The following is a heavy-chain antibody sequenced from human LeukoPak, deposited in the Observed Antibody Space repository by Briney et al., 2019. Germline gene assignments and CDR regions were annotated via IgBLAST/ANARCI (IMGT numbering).Heavy chain of an antibody. Sequence: GGSLRLSCAASGFTFDTYWMSWVRQAPGKGLEWVANIKQDGSEKDYVDSVKGRFTISRDNAKNSLYLQMNSLRAEDTGVYYCARRDTQSKYRQFASWGQGSLVIVSS. J-gene: IGHJ4*02. D-gene: IGHD3-16*02. CDR3: ARRDTQSKYRQFAS. V-gene: IGHV3-7*01. CDR1: GFTFDTYW. CDR2: IKQDGSEK.